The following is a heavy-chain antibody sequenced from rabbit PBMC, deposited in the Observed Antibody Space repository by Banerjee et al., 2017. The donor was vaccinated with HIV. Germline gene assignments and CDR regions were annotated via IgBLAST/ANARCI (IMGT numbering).Heavy chain of an antibody. CDR1: GLDFNSKNW. CDR2: TFPADGNT. CDR3: TRDFTL. J-gene: IGHJ4*01. V-gene: IGHV1S45*01. Sequence: EESGGDLVQPEGSLTLTCKASGLDFNSKNWICWVRQAPGKGLEWIACTFPADGNTHYASWVNGRFTISKTSSTVDLQMTSLTGADTATYFCTRDFTLWGPGTLVTVS.